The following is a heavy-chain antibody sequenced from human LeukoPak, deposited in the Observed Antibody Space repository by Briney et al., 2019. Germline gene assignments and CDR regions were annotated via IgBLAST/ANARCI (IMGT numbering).Heavy chain of an antibody. V-gene: IGHV1-2*06. CDR3: ARDYSDYYTFDY. CDR1: GYTFTGYY. CDR2: INPNSGGT. Sequence: ASVKVSCKASGYTFTGYYMHWVRQAPGQGLEWMERINPNSGGTNYAQKFQGRVTMTRDTSISTAYMELSRLRSDDTAVYYCARDYSDYYTFDYWGQGTLVTVSS. J-gene: IGHJ4*02. D-gene: IGHD1-26*01.